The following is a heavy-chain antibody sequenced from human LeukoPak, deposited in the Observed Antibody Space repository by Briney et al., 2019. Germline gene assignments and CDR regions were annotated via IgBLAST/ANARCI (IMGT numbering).Heavy chain of an antibody. Sequence: GGSLRLSCAASGFTVSSNYMSWVRQAPGKGLEWVSVIYSGGSTYYADSVKGRFTISRDNSKNTLYLQMNSLRAEDTAVYYCARRQVQWLVFPGAFDIWGQGTMVTVSS. CDR2: IYSGGST. CDR1: GFTVSSNY. D-gene: IGHD6-19*01. CDR3: ARRQVQWLVFPGAFDI. J-gene: IGHJ3*02. V-gene: IGHV3-66*04.